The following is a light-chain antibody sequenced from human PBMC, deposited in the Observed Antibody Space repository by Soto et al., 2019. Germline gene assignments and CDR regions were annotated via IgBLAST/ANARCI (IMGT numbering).Light chain of an antibody. V-gene: IGKV1-5*03. CDR2: LAS. CDR1: QSISTT. CDR3: QQYYAYSRT. Sequence: DIQMTQSPSTLSVSLGDRVTITCRASQSISTTLAWHQQKPGKAPKLLIYLASSLESGVPARFSGSGSATEFTLSIISRQDDDFATDYCQQYYAYSRTFGQGTKVDIK. J-gene: IGKJ1*01.